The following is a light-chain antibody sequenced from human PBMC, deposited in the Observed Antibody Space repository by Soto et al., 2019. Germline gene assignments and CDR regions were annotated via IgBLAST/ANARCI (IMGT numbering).Light chain of an antibody. CDR3: SSYTTSHTVV. V-gene: IGLV2-14*01. Sequence: QSVLTQPASVSGSPGQSITISCTGTNSDVGGYNFVSWYQQHPGKAPKLMIYEVTNRPSGVSHRFSGSKSGNTASLTISGLQAKDESHYYCSSYTTSHTVVFGGGTKVTVL. CDR1: NSDVGGYNF. J-gene: IGLJ3*02. CDR2: EVT.